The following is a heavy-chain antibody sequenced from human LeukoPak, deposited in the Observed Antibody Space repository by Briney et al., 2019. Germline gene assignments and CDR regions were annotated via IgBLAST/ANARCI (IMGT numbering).Heavy chain of an antibody. CDR3: ARYGVGDYFDY. J-gene: IGHJ4*02. CDR1: GFTFGSYS. V-gene: IGHV3-21*01. CDR2: ISSSSSYI. D-gene: IGHD3-16*01. Sequence: NAGGSLRLSCAASGFTFGSYSMNWVRQAPGKGLEWVSSISSSSSYIYYADSVKGRFTISRDNAKNSLYLQMNSLRAEDTAVYYCARYGVGDYFDYWGQGTLVTVSS.